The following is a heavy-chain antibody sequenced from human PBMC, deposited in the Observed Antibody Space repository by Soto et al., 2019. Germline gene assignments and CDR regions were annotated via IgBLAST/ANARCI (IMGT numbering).Heavy chain of an antibody. J-gene: IGHJ6*02. D-gene: IGHD5-12*01. V-gene: IGHV3-11*01. CDR2: ISSSGSTI. Sequence: PGGSLRLSCAASGFTFSDYYMSWIRQAPGKGLEWVSYISSSGSTIYYADSVKGRFTISRDNAKNSLYLQMNSLGAEDTAVYYCARGRGYSGYDPPYYYYGMDVWGQGTTVTVSS. CDR3: ARGRGYSGYDPPYYYYGMDV. CDR1: GFTFSDYY.